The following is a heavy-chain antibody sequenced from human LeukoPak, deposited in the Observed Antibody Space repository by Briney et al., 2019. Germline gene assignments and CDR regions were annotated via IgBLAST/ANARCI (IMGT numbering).Heavy chain of an antibody. J-gene: IGHJ3*02. CDR2: IYPGDSDT. CDR1: GYSFTTYW. CDR3: ARGERQYYYGSGSQLGAFDI. Sequence: GESLKISCKGYGYSFTTYWIGWVRQMPGKGLEWMGIIYPGDSDTRYSPSFQGQVTISADKSISTAYLQWSSLKASDTAMYYCARGERQYYYGSGSQLGAFDIWGQGTMVTVSS. V-gene: IGHV5-51*01. D-gene: IGHD3-10*01.